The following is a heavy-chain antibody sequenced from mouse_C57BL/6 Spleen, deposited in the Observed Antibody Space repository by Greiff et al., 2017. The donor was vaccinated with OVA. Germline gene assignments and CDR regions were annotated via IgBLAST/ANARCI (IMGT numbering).Heavy chain of an antibody. CDR2: IYPGDGDT. V-gene: IGHV1-82*01. CDR1: GYAFSSSW. J-gene: IGHJ2*01. CDR3: ARGPASDY. D-gene: IGHD3-3*01. Sequence: QVQLKESGPELVKPGASVKISCKASGYAFSSSWMNWVKQRPGKGLEWIGRIYPGDGDTNYNGKFKGKATLTADKSSSTAYMQLSSLTSEDSAVYFCARGPASDYWGQGTTLTVSS.